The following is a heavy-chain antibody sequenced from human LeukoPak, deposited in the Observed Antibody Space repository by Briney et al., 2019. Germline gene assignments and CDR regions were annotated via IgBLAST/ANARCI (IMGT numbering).Heavy chain of an antibody. CDR2: ISTAGDT. CDR3: ARSDGGSWVDY. CDR1: GFNFSSND. J-gene: IGHJ4*02. D-gene: IGHD2-15*01. V-gene: IGHV3-13*01. Sequence: PGGSLRLSCAVSGFNFSSNDMHWVRQPTGKGLEWVSGISTAGDTYYPDSVKGRFTISRDNAKNSLYLQMNSLRAEDTAVYYCARSDGGSWVDYWGQGTLVTVSS.